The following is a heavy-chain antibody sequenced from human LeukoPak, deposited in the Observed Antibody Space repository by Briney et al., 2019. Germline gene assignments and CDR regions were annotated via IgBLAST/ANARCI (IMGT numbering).Heavy chain of an antibody. J-gene: IGHJ4*02. CDR3: GRVGIVRYSHLGY. V-gene: IGHV1-46*01. Sequence: ASVKVSCKASGYTFPSYFMHWVRQAPGQGLEWMGIINPTGGSTTYAQKFQGRVTMTRDTSTSTVYMELSSLRSDDTAVYYCGRVGIVRYSHLGYWGQGTLVTVSS. CDR1: GYTFPSYF. CDR2: INPTGGST. D-gene: IGHD1-26*01.